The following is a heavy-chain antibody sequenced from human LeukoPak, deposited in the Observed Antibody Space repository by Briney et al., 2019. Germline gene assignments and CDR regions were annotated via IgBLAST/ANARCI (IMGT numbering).Heavy chain of an antibody. CDR2: ISSSSSPI. J-gene: IGHJ4*02. V-gene: IGHV3-48*02. Sequence: GGSLRLSCAASGFTFSRYNMNWVRQAPGKGLEWVSYISSSSSPIYYADSVKGRFSISRDNAENSLYLQMNSLRDEDTAVYYCARDYGDHGEYFDHWGQGTLVTVSS. CDR1: GFTFSRYN. D-gene: IGHD4-17*01. CDR3: ARDYGDHGEYFDH.